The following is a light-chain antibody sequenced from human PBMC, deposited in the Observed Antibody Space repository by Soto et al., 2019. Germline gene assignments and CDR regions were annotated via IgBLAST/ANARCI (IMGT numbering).Light chain of an antibody. V-gene: IGKV2-28*01. CDR1: ESLLYNNTYNY. J-gene: IGKJ5*01. Sequence: EIVMTQSPVTLPVTPGEPASISCRSSESLLYNNTYNYLDWYVQKPGQSPQLLIYFGSNRAPGVPDRFSGSGSGTDFTLKINRVEAEDVGTYYCMQALQSLTCGQGPRLAI. CDR2: FGS. CDR3: MQALQSLT.